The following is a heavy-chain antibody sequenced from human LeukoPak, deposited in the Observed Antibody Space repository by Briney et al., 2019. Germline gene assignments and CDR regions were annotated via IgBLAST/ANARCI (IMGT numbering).Heavy chain of an antibody. J-gene: IGHJ6*03. D-gene: IGHD3-3*02. V-gene: IGHV1-69*06. CDR3: AIGNHGVRILEDYYYMDV. CDR1: GGTFSSYA. Sequence: VASVKVSCKASGGTFSSYAISWVRQAPGQGLEWMAGIIPMFGTANYAQKFQGRVTITADKSTTTAYLELSGLRSDDTAVYYCAIGNHGVRILEDYYYMDVWGKGTTVTVSS. CDR2: IIPMFGTA.